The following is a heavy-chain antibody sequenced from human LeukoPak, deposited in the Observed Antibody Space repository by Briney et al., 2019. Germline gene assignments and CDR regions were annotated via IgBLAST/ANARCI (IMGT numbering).Heavy chain of an antibody. CDR1: GLTFSGYW. D-gene: IGHD4-17*01. J-gene: IGHJ4*02. CDR2: INGDGGDT. Sequence: QPGGSLTLSCTASGLTFSGYWMHWVRQAPGPGLVWVSRINGDGGDTGYADSVKGRFTTFRDNAKSTLYLQMNSLRAEDTAVYYCARGKYGDFDSWGQGTLVTVSS. V-gene: IGHV3-74*01. CDR3: ARGKYGDFDS.